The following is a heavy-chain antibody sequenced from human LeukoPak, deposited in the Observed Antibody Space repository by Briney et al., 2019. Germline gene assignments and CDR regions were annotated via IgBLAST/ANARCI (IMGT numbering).Heavy chain of an antibody. CDR1: GLTFSGYW. Sequence: PGGSLRLSCAASGLTFSGYWMHWVRQAPGKGLVWVSRINSDGRSTTYADSVKGRFTVSRDNAKNTLYLQMNSLRAEDTAVYYCAKSSGSYGFWGQGTLVTVSS. J-gene: IGHJ4*02. CDR3: AKSSGSYGF. V-gene: IGHV3-74*01. CDR2: INSDGRST. D-gene: IGHD1-26*01.